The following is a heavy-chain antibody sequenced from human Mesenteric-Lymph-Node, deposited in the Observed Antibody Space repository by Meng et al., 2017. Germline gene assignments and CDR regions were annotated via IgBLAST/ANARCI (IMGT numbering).Heavy chain of an antibody. V-gene: IGHV5-51*01. J-gene: IGHJ4*02. CDR1: GYSFTSYW. CDR3: ARLLAARVVVITPGDY. D-gene: IGHD3-22*01. CDR2: IYPGDSDT. Sequence: KVSCKGSGYSFTSYWIGWVRQMPGKGLEWMGIIYPGDSDTTYSPSFQGQVTISADKSISTAYLQWSSLKASDTAMYYCARLLAARVVVITPGDYWGQGTLVTVSS.